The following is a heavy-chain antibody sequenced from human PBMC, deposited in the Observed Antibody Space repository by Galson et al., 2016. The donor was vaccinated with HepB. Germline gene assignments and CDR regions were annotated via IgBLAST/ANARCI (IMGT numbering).Heavy chain of an antibody. Sequence: SLRLSCAASGFTFDNYPMHWVRQAPGKGLEWVALIPYDGTNKYYADSVKGRSTISRDNSKNTLYLQMNSLKPGDTATFYCARDWRFGSSYGYLYIYWYLDLWGRGTLVTVSS. D-gene: IGHD5-18*01. V-gene: IGHV3-30-3*01. J-gene: IGHJ2*01. CDR3: ARDWRFGSSYGYLYIYWYLDL. CDR1: GFTFDNYP. CDR2: IPYDGTNK.